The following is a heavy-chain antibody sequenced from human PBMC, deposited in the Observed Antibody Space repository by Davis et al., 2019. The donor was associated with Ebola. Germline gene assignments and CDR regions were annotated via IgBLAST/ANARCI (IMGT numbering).Heavy chain of an antibody. CDR2: ISSSSSYI. CDR1: GFTFSSYS. J-gene: IGHJ3*02. V-gene: IGHV3-21*04. D-gene: IGHD4-17*01. Sequence: PGGSLRLSCAASGFTFSSYSMNWVRQAPGKGLEWVSSISSSSSYIYYADSVKGRFTISRDNSKNTLYLQMNSLRAEDTAVYYCAKDLLFYGDGLSAAFDIWGQETMITVSS. CDR3: AKDLLFYGDGLSAAFDI.